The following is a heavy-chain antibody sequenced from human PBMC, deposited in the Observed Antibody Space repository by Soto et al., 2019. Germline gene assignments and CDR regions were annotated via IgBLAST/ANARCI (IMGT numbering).Heavy chain of an antibody. J-gene: IGHJ2*01. D-gene: IGHD2-15*01. Sequence: QVQLVQSGAEVKKPGASVKVSCKASGYTFNNYGISWVRQAPGQGLEWMGWIGPYNGNTDHAQNFQGRVTMTTDTSTNTAYMELSSLRSDETALYYCARCYCSVGSCYTCWHFDLWGRGTLVTVSS. CDR2: IGPYNGNT. CDR1: GYTFNNYG. CDR3: ARCYCSVGSCYTCWHFDL. V-gene: IGHV1-18*01.